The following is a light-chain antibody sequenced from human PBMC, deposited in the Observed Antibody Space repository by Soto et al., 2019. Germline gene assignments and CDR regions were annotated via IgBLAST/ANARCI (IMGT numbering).Light chain of an antibody. J-gene: IGLJ2*01. CDR2: EVS. CDR3: SSYAGSNPPVV. Sequence: QSALTQPPSASGSPGQSVTISCTGTSSDVGDYNYVSWYQQHPGQAPKLMIYEVSKRPSGVPDRFSGSKSGNTASLTVSGLQAEDEADYYCSSYAGSNPPVVFGGGTQLTVL. V-gene: IGLV2-8*01. CDR1: SSDVGDYNY.